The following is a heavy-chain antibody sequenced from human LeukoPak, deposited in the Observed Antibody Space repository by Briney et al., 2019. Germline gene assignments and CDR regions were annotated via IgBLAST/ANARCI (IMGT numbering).Heavy chain of an antibody. CDR2: IIPIFGTA. D-gene: IGHD3-22*01. J-gene: IGHJ4*02. V-gene: IGHV1-69*13. CDR3: AIPFDYYDSSLGY. CDR1: GYTFTSYY. Sequence: SVKVSCKASGYTFTSYYMHWVRQAPGQGLEWMGGIIPIFGTANYAQKFQGRVTITADESTSTAYMELSSLRSEDTAVYYCAIPFDYYDSSLGYWGQGTLVTVSS.